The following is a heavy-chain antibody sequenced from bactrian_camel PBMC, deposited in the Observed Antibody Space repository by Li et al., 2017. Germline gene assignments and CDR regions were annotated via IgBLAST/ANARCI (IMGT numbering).Heavy chain of an antibody. V-gene: IGHV3S26*01. Sequence: HVQLVESGGGVVQPGGSLRLSCEAPGYTYDSYCMGWFRQAPGKEREGIATIDSDGDTAYVESMKGRFTISQDNAKNTLYLQMTSLKPEDTAMYYCAARPWCSGPSFEANEYNYWGQGTQVT. CDR3: AARPWCSGPSFEANEYNY. CDR2: IDSDGDT. J-gene: IGHJ4*01. D-gene: IGHD3*01. CDR1: GYTYDSYC.